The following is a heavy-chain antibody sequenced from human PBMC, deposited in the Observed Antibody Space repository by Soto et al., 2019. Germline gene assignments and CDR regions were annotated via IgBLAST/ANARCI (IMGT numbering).Heavy chain of an antibody. D-gene: IGHD6-6*01. Sequence: GGSLRLSCAASGFTFSNYGMHWVRQAPGKDLEWLAVISYDGSNRYYADSVKGRFTISRDNSKNTLYLQRNGLRAENTAMYYCAKGYSSSSIFDYWAKGPLVPVSS. V-gene: IGHV3-30*18. CDR3: AKGYSSSSIFDY. CDR1: GFTFSNYG. J-gene: IGHJ4*02. CDR2: ISYDGSNR.